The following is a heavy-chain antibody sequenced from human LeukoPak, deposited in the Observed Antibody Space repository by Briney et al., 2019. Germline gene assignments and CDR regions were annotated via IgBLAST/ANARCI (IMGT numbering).Heavy chain of an antibody. J-gene: IGHJ5*02. CDR2: IIPIFGTA. CDR1: GGTFSSYA. V-gene: IGHV1-69*13. D-gene: IGHD3-10*01. CDR3: ARSYGSGPARFDP. Sequence: SVKVSCKASGGTFSSYAISWVRQAPGQGLEWMGGIIPIFGTANYAQKFQGRVTITADESTSTAYMELSSLRSEDTAVYYCARSYGSGPARFDPWGQGTLLTVSS.